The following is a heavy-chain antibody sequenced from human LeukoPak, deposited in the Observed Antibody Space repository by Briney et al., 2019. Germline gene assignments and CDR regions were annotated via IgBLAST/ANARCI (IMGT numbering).Heavy chain of an antibody. CDR3: ARGEEYSGDDVSWFDP. CDR1: GGSISSGGYY. D-gene: IGHD5-12*01. J-gene: IGHJ5*02. CDR2: IYYSGST. Sequence: SETLSLTCTVSGGSISSGGYYWNWIRQYPGKGLEWIGYIYYSGSTYYNPSLKSRVTISVDTSKNQFSLKLSSVTAADTAVYYCARGEEYSGDDVSWFDPWGQGTLVAVSS. V-gene: IGHV4-31*03.